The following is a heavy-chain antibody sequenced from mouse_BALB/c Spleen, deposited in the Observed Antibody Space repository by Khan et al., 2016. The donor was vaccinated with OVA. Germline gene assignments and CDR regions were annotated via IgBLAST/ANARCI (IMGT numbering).Heavy chain of an antibody. CDR3: ARKNYYGYAMDY. V-gene: IGHV3-2*02. CDR1: GYSITSGYA. CDR2: ISYSGST. J-gene: IGHJ4*01. Sequence: QLEESGPGLVKPSQSLSLTCTVTGYSITSGYAWNWIRQFPGNKLEWMGYISYSGSTSYNPSLRSRISITRDTSKNQFFLQLNSVTTEDTATYYCARKNYYGYAMDYGGQGTSVTVSS. D-gene: IGHD1-1*01.